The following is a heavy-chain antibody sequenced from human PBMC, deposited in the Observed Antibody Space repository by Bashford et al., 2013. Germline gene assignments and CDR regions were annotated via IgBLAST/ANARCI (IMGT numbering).Heavy chain of an antibody. CDR3: AKDVLGNLRRGLFNWFDP. V-gene: IGHV3-9*01. CDR1: GFTFDDYA. CDR2: ISWNSGTI. J-gene: IGHJ5*02. Sequence: GGSLRLSCAASGFTFDDYAMHWVRQAPGKGLEWVSSISWNSGTIGYADSVKGRFTISRDNAKNSLYLQMNSLRAEDTAFYYCAKDVLGNLRRGLFNWFDPWGQGTLVTVSS. D-gene: IGHD1-14*01.